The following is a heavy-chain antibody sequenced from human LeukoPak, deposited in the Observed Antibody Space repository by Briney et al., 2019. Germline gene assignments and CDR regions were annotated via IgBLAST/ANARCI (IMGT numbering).Heavy chain of an antibody. D-gene: IGHD2-15*01. J-gene: IGHJ3*02. Sequence: TSETLSLTCTVSGGSISSGDYYWSWICQPPGKGLEWIGYIYYSGSTYYNPSLKSRVTISVDTSKNQFSLKLSSVTAADTAVYYCARVLQYGDAFDIWGQGTMVTVSS. CDR3: ARVLQYGDAFDI. V-gene: IGHV4-30-4*01. CDR2: IYYSGST. CDR1: GGSISSGDYY.